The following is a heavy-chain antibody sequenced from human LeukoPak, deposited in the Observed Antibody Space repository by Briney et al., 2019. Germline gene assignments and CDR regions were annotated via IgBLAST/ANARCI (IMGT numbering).Heavy chain of an antibody. V-gene: IGHV3-15*01. CDR1: GFTFSNAW. D-gene: IGHD3-9*01. CDR3: TTDRVGYDILTGYLMGDY. J-gene: IGHJ4*02. Sequence: GGSLTLSCAASGFTFSNAWMSWVRQAPGKGLEWVGRIKSKTDGGTTDYAAPVKGRFTISRDDSKNTLYLQMNSLKTEDTAVYYCTTDRVGYDILTGYLMGDYWGQGTLVTVSS. CDR2: IKSKTDGGTT.